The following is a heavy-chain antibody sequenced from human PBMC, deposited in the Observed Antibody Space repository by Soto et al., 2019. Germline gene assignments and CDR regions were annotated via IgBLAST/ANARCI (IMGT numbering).Heavy chain of an antibody. CDR3: ARQADSSSWKRVYWFDP. V-gene: IGHV4-39*01. Sequence: SETLSLTCTVSGGSISSSSYYWGWIRQPPGKGLEWIGSIYYSGSTYYNPSLKSRVTISVDTSKNQFSLKLSSVTAADTAVYYCARQADSSSWKRVYWFDPWGQGTLVTVSS. J-gene: IGHJ5*02. D-gene: IGHD6-13*01. CDR1: GGSISSSSYY. CDR2: IYYSGST.